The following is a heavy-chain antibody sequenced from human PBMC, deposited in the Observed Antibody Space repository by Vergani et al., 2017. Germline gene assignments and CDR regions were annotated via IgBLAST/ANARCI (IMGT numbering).Heavy chain of an antibody. Sequence: QVQLVQSGAEVKKPGSSVKVSCKASGGTFSSYAISWVRQAPGQGLEWMGGIIPIFGTANYAQKFQGRVTITADESTSTAYMELSSLRSEDTAVYYCARGGGDIVVVXAAAPHYYYYYMDVWGKGTTVTVSS. D-gene: IGHD2-2*01. J-gene: IGHJ6*03. CDR1: GGTFSSYA. CDR3: ARGGGDIVVVXAAAPHYYYYYMDV. CDR2: IIPIFGTA. V-gene: IGHV1-69*01.